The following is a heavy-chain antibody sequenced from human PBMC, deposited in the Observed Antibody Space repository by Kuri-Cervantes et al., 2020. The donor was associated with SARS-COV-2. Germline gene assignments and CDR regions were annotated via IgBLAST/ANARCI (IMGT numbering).Heavy chain of an antibody. V-gene: IGHV3-23*01. D-gene: IGHD6-13*01. Sequence: GGSLRLSCAASGFTFNSYVMSWVRQAPGEGLEWVAGISNSGSVTYYTDSVKGRFTISRDNSKNTLYLQMNSLRAEDTAVYYCARGFIAASYYFDYWGQGTLVTVSS. J-gene: IGHJ4*02. CDR1: GFTFNSYV. CDR3: ARGFIAASYYFDY. CDR2: ISNSGSVT.